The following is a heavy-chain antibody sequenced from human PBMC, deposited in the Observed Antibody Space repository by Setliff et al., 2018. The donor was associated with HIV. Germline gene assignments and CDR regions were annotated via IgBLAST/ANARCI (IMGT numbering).Heavy chain of an antibody. CDR2: IIPISGTA. CDR1: GGTFSNYG. Sequence: SVKVSCKASGGTFSNYGMSWVRQAPGQGLEWMGGIIPISGTANYAQKFQGRVTITADKSTSTAYMELSSLRSEDTAVYYCASAGAWQRNALDIWGQGTMVTVSS. CDR3: ASAGAWQRNALDI. V-gene: IGHV1-69*06. J-gene: IGHJ3*02. D-gene: IGHD5-12*01.